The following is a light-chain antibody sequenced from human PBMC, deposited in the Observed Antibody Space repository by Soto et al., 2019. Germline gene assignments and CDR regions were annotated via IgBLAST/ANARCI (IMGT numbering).Light chain of an antibody. CDR3: MRGTHWPWT. J-gene: IGKJ1*01. Sequence: DVVMTQSPLSLPVTLGQPASISCGSSQSLIHSDGSTYLSWFHQRPGQSPRRLIYEVSDRDSGVPDIFSGSGSSSDCTLKISRVEAEDVGVYYCMRGTHWPWTFGQGTEVAIK. V-gene: IGKV2-30*02. CDR1: QSLIHSDGSTY. CDR2: EVS.